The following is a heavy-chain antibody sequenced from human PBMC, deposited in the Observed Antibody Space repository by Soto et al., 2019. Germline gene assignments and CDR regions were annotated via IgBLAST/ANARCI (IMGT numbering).Heavy chain of an antibody. CDR1: GGSISSGDYY. D-gene: IGHD3-22*01. V-gene: IGHV4-30-4*01. CDR2: IYYSGST. J-gene: IGHJ4*02. Sequence: PSETLSLTCTVSGGSISSGDYYWSWIRQPPGKGLEWIGYIYYSGSTYYNPSLKSRVTISVDTSKNQFSLKLSSVTAADTAVYYCAREALYYYDSSGYYYFDYWGQGTLVTVSS. CDR3: AREALYYYDSSGYYYFDY.